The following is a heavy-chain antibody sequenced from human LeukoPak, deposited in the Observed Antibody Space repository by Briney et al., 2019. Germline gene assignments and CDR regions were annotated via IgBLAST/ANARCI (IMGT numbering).Heavy chain of an antibody. CDR1: GFIFSSYS. CDR3: AKFLHIVVVTAGPDAFDI. Sequence: SGGSLRLSCAASGFIFSSYSMNWVRQAPGKGLEWVSYISSSSSTIYYADSVKGRFTISRDNAKNSLYLQMNSLRAEDTAVYYCAKFLHIVVVTAGPDAFDIWGQGTMVTVSS. CDR2: ISSSSSTI. J-gene: IGHJ3*02. V-gene: IGHV3-48*01. D-gene: IGHD2-21*02.